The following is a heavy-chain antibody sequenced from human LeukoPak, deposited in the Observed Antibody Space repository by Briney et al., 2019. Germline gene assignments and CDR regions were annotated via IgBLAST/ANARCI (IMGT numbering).Heavy chain of an antibody. CDR3: AKVSRYGDDGEYFQH. CDR1: GFTFSSYG. J-gene: IGHJ1*01. Sequence: GRSLRLSCAASGFTFSSYGMHWVRQAPGKGLEWVAVISYDGSNKYYADSVKGRFTISRDNSKNTLYLQMNSLRAEDTAVYYCAKVSRYGDDGEYFQHWGRGTLVTVSS. CDR2: ISYDGSNK. V-gene: IGHV3-30*18. D-gene: IGHD4-17*01.